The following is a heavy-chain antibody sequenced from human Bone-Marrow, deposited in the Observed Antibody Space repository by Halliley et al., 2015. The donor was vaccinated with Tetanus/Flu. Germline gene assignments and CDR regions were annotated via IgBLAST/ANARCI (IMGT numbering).Heavy chain of an antibody. V-gene: IGHV3-49*02. Sequence: IRREAYAGKPDYAASIKGKFTISRDNSKSIAYLQFSSLNTEDTAVYYCGRGSPGYIQLEIDYWGQGILVTVSS. J-gene: IGHJ4*02. D-gene: IGHD3-9*01. CDR3: GRGSPGYIQLEIDY. CDR2: IRREAYAGKP.